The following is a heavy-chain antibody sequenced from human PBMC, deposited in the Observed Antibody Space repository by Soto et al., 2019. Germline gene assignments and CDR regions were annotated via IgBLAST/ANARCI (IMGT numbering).Heavy chain of an antibody. CDR3: ARGYGSGSIERGYFDY. CDR2: INHSGST. J-gene: IGHJ4*02. CDR1: GGSFSGYY. D-gene: IGHD3-10*01. V-gene: IGHV4-34*01. Sequence: SETLSLTCAVYGGSFSGYYWSWIRQPPGKGLEWIGEINHSGSTNYNPSLKSRVTISVDTSKNQFSLKLSSVTAADTAVYYCARGYGSGSIERGYFDYWGQGTLVTVSS.